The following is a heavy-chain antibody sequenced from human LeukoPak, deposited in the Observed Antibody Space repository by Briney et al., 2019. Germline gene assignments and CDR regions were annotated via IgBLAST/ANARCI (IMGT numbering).Heavy chain of an antibody. J-gene: IGHJ5*02. CDR3: ARDLRQQSAWFDP. D-gene: IGHD6-13*01. CDR2: IYTTGST. V-gene: IGHV4-4*07. CDR1: GVSISSYY. Sequence: PSETLSLTCTVSGVSISSYYWSWIRQPAGKGLEWIGRIYTTGSTTYNPSLKSRVTMSVDTSKDQFSLNLSSVTAADTAVYYCARDLRQQSAWFDPWGQGTLVIVSS.